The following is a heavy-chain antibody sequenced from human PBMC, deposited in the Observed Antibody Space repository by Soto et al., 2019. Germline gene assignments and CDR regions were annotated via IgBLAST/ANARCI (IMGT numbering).Heavy chain of an antibody. Sequence: GGSLRLSCAASGFTFNSYAMNWVRQAPGKGLAWVSAIGTDGNTFYANSVKGRFTISRDNSRTTLYLQMNSLRVEDTALYYCVRKYPGTRPFDYWGQGTLVTVSS. CDR1: GFTFNSYA. J-gene: IGHJ4*01. V-gene: IGHV3-23*01. D-gene: IGHD2-2*01. CDR2: IGTDGNT. CDR3: VRKYPGTRPFDY.